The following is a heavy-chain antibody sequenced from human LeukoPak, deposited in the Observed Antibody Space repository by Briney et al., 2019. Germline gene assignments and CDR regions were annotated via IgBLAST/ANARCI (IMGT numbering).Heavy chain of an antibody. CDR3: AKRGATPLYYFDY. CDR2: ISTTVTNT. D-gene: IGHD3-10*01. V-gene: IGHV3-23*01. J-gene: IGHJ4*02. CDR1: AFTFSNYA. Sequence: PGGSLRLSCAASAFTFSNYAMSWVRQAQGKGLEWVSTISTTVTNTYYADSVKGRFTISRDNSKNTLYLQMSSLRAEDTAVYYCAKRGATPLYYFDYWGQGTLVTVSS.